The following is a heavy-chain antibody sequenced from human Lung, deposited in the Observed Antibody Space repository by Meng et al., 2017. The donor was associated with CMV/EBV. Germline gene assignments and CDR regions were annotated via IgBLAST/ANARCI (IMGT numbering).Heavy chain of an antibody. CDR3: ARATLEYCSSTSCYPFDY. D-gene: IGHD2-2*01. CDR2: ISGGGGST. J-gene: IGHJ4*02. Sequence: GGSLRLXCAASGFTFSSYAMTWVRQAPGKGLEWVSVISGGGGSTYYADSVKGRLTISRDNSKNTLYLQVNSLRAEDTAVYYCARATLEYCSSTSCYPFDYWGQGPLVTFSS. CDR1: GFTFSSYA. V-gene: IGHV3-23*01.